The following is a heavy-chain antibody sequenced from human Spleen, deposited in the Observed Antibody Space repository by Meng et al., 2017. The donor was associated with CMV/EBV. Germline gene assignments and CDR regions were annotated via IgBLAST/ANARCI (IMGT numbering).Heavy chain of an antibody. CDR2: ISYDGSNK. CDR3: AREGRRLATDY. J-gene: IGHJ4*02. CDR1: GCTCSSYA. V-gene: IGHV3-30-3*01. D-gene: IGHD6-19*01. Sequence: LSCAAYGCTCSSYAMHWVRQAPGKGLEWVAVISYDGSNKYYADSVKGRFTISRDNSKNALYLQMNSLRAEDTAVYYCAREGRRLATDYWGQGTLVTVSS.